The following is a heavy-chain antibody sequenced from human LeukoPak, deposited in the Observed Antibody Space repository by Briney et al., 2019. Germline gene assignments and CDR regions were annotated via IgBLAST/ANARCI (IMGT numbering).Heavy chain of an antibody. CDR2: ITASGTAM. Sequence: GGSLRLSCAASGFTFSSYSMNWVRQAPGKGLEWVSHITASGTAMFYADSVKGRFTISRDNAKNSLYLQMNSLRDEYTAVYYCASSGSYRFDYWGQGTLVTVSS. CDR3: ASSGSYRFDY. J-gene: IGHJ4*02. V-gene: IGHV3-48*02. CDR1: GFTFSSYS. D-gene: IGHD1-26*01.